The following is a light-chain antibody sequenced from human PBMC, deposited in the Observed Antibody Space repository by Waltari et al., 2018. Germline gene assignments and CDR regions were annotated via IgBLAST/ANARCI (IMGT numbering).Light chain of an antibody. J-gene: IGLJ2*01. CDR2: DVS. CDR1: ISDVGGYDY. Sequence: QSALTQPASVSESPGQSITISCTGTISDVGGYDYVSWYQQHPGKAPKLLLYDVSERPSGVSNRFSGSKAGNTASLTISGLQAEDEADYYCCSYALFSTLIFGGGTKLTVL. V-gene: IGLV2-23*02. CDR3: CSYALFSTLI.